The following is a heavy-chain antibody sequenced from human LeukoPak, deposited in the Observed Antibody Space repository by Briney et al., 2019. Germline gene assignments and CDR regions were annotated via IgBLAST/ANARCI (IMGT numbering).Heavy chain of an antibody. CDR3: ARHRIAARGSFDY. Sequence: SETLSLTCTVPGGSIGSSYYYWGWIRQPPGRGLEWIGSIYYSGSTYYNPSLKSRVTISEDTSKNQFSLKLNSVTAADTAVYYCARHRIAARGSFDYWGQGTLVTVSS. J-gene: IGHJ4*02. V-gene: IGHV4-39*01. CDR2: IYYSGST. CDR1: GGSIGSSYYY. D-gene: IGHD6-6*01.